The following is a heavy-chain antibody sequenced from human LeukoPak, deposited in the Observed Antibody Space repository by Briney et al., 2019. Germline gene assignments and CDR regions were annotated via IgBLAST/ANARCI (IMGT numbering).Heavy chain of an antibody. J-gene: IGHJ4*02. D-gene: IGHD5-18*01. CDR1: GGSISSGGYY. CDR3: ARERRWLQYFDY. V-gene: IGHV4-31*03. CDR2: IYYSGST. Sequence: SETLSLTCTVSGGSISSGGYYWSWIRQHPGKGLEWIGYIYYSGSTYYNPSLKSRVTISVDTSKNQFSLQLSSVTAADTAVYYCARERRWLQYFDYWGQGTLVTVSS.